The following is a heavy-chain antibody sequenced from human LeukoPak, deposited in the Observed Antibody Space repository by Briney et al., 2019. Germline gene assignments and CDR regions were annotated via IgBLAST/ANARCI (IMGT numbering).Heavy chain of an antibody. CDR2: IKSKTDGGTT. J-gene: IGHJ4*02. CDR3: LYFWSGSSLVDY. D-gene: IGHD3-3*01. Sequence: PGGSLRLSCAASGFTFSNAWMSWVRQAPGKGLEWVGRIKSKTDGGTTDYAAPVKGRFSISRDDSKNTLYLEMYSLKTEDTAMCYCLYFWSGSSLVDYWGQGTLVTVSS. V-gene: IGHV3-15*01. CDR1: GFTFSNAW.